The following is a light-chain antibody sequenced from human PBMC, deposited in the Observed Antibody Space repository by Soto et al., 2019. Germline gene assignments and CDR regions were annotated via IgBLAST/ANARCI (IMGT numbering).Light chain of an antibody. Sequence: SVLTQPRSVSGSPGQSVTISCTGTSSDVGAYDYVSWYQQHPDKAPKLIIYDVTMRPSGVPDRFSGSKSGNTASLTISGLQSEDEADYFCCSFAGSYTYVFATGTKVTVL. CDR3: CSFAGSYTYV. CDR2: DVT. J-gene: IGLJ1*01. V-gene: IGLV2-11*01. CDR1: SSDVGAYDY.